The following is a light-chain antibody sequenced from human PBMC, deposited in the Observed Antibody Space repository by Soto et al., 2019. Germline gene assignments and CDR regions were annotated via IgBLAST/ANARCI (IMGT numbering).Light chain of an antibody. CDR2: NVS. CDR3: QQYDNLPLT. V-gene: IGKV1-33*01. Sequence: DIQMTQSPSSVSASVGDRVAITCQASRDISNYLNWYHQKPGKAPKLLIYNVSNLETGVPSRFSGSGSGTHFTLTVSSLQPEDIATYYCQQYDNLPLTFGGGTKVEIK. CDR1: RDISNY. J-gene: IGKJ4*01.